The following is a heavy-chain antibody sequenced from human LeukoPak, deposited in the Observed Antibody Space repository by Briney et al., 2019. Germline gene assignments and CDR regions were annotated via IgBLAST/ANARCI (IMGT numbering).Heavy chain of an antibody. CDR2: IYYSGIT. CDR1: GASISSSDRY. CDR3: ARANDFGDPLPRYMDV. J-gene: IGHJ6*03. V-gene: IGHV4-39*07. D-gene: IGHD4-17*01. Sequence: PSETLSLTCTVSGASISSSDRYWGWIRQPPGRGLEWIGSIYYSGITYHNPSLKSRVTISVDKSKNQCSLKLSSVTAADTAVYYCARANDFGDPLPRYMDVWGKGTTVTVSS.